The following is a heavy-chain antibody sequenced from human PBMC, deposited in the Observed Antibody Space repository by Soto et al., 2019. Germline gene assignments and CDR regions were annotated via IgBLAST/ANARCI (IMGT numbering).Heavy chain of an antibody. D-gene: IGHD2-21*02. Sequence: QVQLVQSGAEVKKPGSSVKVSCKASGGTFSSYAISWVRQAPGQGLEWMGGIIPIFGTANYAQKFQGRVTISGDEFTSKAYMELSSLRSEDTAVYYCARGVVVTATLHPYYYGMDVWGQGTTVTVSS. V-gene: IGHV1-69*12. CDR1: GGTFSSYA. J-gene: IGHJ6*02. CDR3: ARGVVVTATLHPYYYGMDV. CDR2: IIPIFGTA.